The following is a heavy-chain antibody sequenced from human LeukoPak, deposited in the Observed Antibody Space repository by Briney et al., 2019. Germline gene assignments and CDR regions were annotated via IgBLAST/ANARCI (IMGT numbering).Heavy chain of an antibody. J-gene: IGHJ4*02. Sequence: SETLSLTCAVYGGSFSGYYWSWIRQPPEKGLEWIGEINHSGSTNYNPSLKSRVTISVDTSKNQFSLKLSSGTAADTAVYYCARRRYYYDSSGYYVDYWGQGTLVTVSS. CDR1: GGSFSGYY. V-gene: IGHV4-34*01. CDR2: INHSGST. CDR3: ARRRYYYDSSGYYVDY. D-gene: IGHD3-22*01.